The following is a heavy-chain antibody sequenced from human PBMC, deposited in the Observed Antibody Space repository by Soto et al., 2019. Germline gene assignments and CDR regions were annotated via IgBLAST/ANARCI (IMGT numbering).Heavy chain of an antibody. V-gene: IGHV3-48*01. CDR3: ARGAMYYDILTGYCDY. D-gene: IGHD3-9*01. CDR1: GFTCSSYS. J-gene: IGHJ4*02. CDR2: ISSSSSTI. Sequence: GRSLRLSSAAAGFTCSSYSMNWVRQAPGKGLEWVSYISSSSSTIYYADSVKGRFTISRDNAKNSLYLQMNSLRAEDTAVYYCARGAMYYDILTGYCDYWGQGTLVTVSS.